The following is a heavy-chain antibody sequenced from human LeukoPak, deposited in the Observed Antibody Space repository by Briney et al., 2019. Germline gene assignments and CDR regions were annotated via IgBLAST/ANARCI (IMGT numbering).Heavy chain of an antibody. V-gene: IGHV3-53*01. Sequence: GGSLRLSCAASGFTVSSNYMSWVRQAPGKGLEWVSVIYSGGSTYYADSVKGRFTISRDNSENTLYLQMNSLRAEDTAVYYCAREGGHYYGMDVWGQGTTVTVSS. CDR2: IYSGGST. J-gene: IGHJ6*02. CDR1: GFTVSSNY. CDR3: AREGGHYYGMDV.